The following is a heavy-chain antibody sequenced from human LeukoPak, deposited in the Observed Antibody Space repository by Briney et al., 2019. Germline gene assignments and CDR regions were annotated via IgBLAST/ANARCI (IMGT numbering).Heavy chain of an antibody. Sequence: PVASVKVSCKASGYTFTSYGISWVRQAPGQGLEWMGWISAYNGNTNYAQKLQGRVTMTADTSTSTAYMELRSLRSDDTAVYYCARVEPFCSGGSCYPLPWGQGTLVTVSS. CDR2: ISAYNGNT. D-gene: IGHD2-15*01. CDR1: GYTFTSYG. CDR3: ARVEPFCSGGSCYPLP. V-gene: IGHV1-18*01. J-gene: IGHJ5*02.